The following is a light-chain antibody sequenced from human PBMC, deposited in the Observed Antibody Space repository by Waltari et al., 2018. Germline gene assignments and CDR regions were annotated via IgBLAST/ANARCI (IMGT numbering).Light chain of an antibody. CDR3: MQALQTPT. CDR2: LGS. V-gene: IGKV2-28*01. CDR1: QSHLHSNGYNY. J-gene: IGKJ1*01. Sequence: DIVMSQSTLSLPVTPGEPASISCRSSQSHLHSNGYNYLDWYLQTPGQSPQLLINLGSNRASGVPDRFSGSGSGTDFTLKISRVEAEDVGVYYCMQALQTPTFGQGTKVEIK.